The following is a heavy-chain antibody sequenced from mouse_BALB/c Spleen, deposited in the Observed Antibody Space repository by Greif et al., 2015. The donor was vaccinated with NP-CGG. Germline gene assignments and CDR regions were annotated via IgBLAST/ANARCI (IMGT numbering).Heavy chain of an antibody. D-gene: IGHD1-1*01. CDR2: ISSGGST. Sequence: EANVVESGGGLVKPGGSLKLSCAASGFTFSSYAMSWVRQTPEKRLEWVASISSGGSTYYPDSVKGRFTISRDNARNILYLQMSSLRSEDTAMYYCARDYYGSTYWYFDVWGAGTTVTVSS. J-gene: IGHJ1*01. CDR1: GFTFSSYA. CDR3: ARDYYGSTYWYFDV. V-gene: IGHV5-6-5*01.